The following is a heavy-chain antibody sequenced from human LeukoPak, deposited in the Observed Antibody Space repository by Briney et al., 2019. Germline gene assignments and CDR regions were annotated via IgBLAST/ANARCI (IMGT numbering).Heavy chain of an antibody. J-gene: IGHJ6*03. CDR3: ARDRSSSSWYYYYMDV. Sequence: ASVKVSCKASGYTFTGYYMHWVRQAPGQGLEWMGWINPNSGGTNYAQKFQGWVTMTRDTSISTAYMELSRLRSEDTAVYYCARDRSSSSWYYYYMDVWGKGTTVTVSS. V-gene: IGHV1-2*04. D-gene: IGHD6-13*01. CDR1: GYTFTGYY. CDR2: INPNSGGT.